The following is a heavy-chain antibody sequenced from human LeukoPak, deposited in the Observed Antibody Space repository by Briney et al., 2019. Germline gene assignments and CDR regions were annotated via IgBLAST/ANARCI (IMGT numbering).Heavy chain of an antibody. D-gene: IGHD2-15*01. CDR1: GFTFSSYA. V-gene: IGHV3-23*01. CDR2: ISGGGGGT. CDR3: ARGSSVVALD. J-gene: IGHJ4*02. Sequence: GGSLRLSCAASGFTFSSYAMSWVRQAPEKGLEWVATISGGGGGTYYADSVRGRFTISRDDSENTLYLQMNSLRAEDTAVYYCARGSSVVALDWGQGTLVTVSS.